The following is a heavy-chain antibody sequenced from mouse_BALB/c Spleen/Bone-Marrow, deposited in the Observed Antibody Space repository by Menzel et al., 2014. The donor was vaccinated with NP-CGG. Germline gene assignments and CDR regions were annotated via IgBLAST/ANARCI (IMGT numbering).Heavy chain of an antibody. V-gene: IGHV2-6-7*01. D-gene: IGHD2-4*01. CDR2: IWGDGST. Sequence: VKVVESGPGLVAPSQSLSITCTVSGFSLTGYGVNWVRQPPGKGLEWLGMIWGDGSTDYNSALKSRLSISKDNSKSQVFLKMNSLQTDDTANYYCARPTVITDYAMDYWGQGTSVTVSS. CDR1: GFSLTGYG. J-gene: IGHJ4*01. CDR3: ARPTVITDYAMDY.